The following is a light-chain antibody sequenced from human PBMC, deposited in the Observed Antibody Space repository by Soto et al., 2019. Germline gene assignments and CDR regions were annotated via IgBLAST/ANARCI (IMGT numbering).Light chain of an antibody. V-gene: IGKV3D-20*02. J-gene: IGKJ5*01. CDR1: QSLTNNY. CDR3: QQRSNWSIT. CDR2: AAS. Sequence: EIVLTQSPGTLSLSPGERATLSCRASQSLTNNYLAWYQQKPGQAPRLLIYAASSRATGIPDRFSGSGSETDFTLTISRLEPEDFAVYYCQQRSNWSITFGQGTRLEIK.